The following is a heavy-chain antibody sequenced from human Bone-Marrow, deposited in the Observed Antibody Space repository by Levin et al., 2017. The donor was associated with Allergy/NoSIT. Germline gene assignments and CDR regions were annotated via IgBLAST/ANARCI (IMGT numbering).Heavy chain of an antibody. CDR1: GYTFTNYF. V-gene: IGHV1-2*02. CDR3: ARDWGSGYCSGGTCYDSHNWFDP. J-gene: IGHJ5*02. D-gene: IGHD2-15*01. Sequence: EGSLRLSCRTSGYTFTNYFMHWVRQAPGHGFEWMGWMNPKNGDTNHSQKFRGRVTMTWDTSSGTAYMELSGLTSDDTAIYYCARDWGSGYCSGGTCYDSHNWFDPWGQGTLVAVSS. CDR2: MNPKNGDT.